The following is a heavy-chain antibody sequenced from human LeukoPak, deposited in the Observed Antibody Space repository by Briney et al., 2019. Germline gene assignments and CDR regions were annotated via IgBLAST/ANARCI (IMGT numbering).Heavy chain of an antibody. CDR3: ATADSSGPPGGY. CDR1: GGSISSYY. CDR2: IYYSGST. D-gene: IGHD3-22*01. V-gene: IGHV4-59*04. Sequence: SETLSLTCTVSGGSISSYYWSWIRQPPGKGLEWIGYIYYSGSTYYNPSLKSRVTISVDTSKNQFSLKLSSVTAADTAVYYCATADSSGPPGGYWGQGTLVTVSS. J-gene: IGHJ4*02.